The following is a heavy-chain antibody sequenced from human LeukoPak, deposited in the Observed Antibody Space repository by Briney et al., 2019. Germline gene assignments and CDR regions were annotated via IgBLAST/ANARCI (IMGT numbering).Heavy chain of an antibody. V-gene: IGHV1-18*01. J-gene: IGHJ4*02. CDR2: ISTYTGDT. CDR3: TRDHCSGDNCPSFDY. CDR1: GYTFTNRG. D-gene: IGHD2-15*01. Sequence: ASVKVSCKASGYTFTNRGISWVRQAPGQGLEWMGWISTYTGDTNFAQNFQGRVTMTTDTSTSTAYMDLRSLRSDDTAVYYCTRDHCSGDNCPSFDYWGQGTLVTVSS.